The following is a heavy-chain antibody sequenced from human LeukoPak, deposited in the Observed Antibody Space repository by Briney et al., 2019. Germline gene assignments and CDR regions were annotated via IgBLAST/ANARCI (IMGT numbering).Heavy chain of an antibody. D-gene: IGHD2-15*01. CDR3: ARVGGSNFYNYGMDV. CDR1: DDSIGNYY. Sequence: PSETLSLTCTVSDDSIGNYYWSWIRQSPGKGLEWIGYIYFSGSTNYNPSLKRRVTMSVVTSKNQFSLRLTSVTAADTATYYCARVGGSNFYNYGMDVWGKGTTVIVSS. CDR2: IYFSGST. J-gene: IGHJ6*04. V-gene: IGHV4-59*01.